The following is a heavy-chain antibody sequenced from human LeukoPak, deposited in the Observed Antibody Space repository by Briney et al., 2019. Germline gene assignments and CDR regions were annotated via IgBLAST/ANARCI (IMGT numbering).Heavy chain of an antibody. CDR1: GYSTSSGYY. D-gene: IGHD5-24*01. J-gene: IGHJ3*02. Sequence: SETLSLTCAVSGYSTSSGYYWGWIRQPPGKGLEWIGSIYHSGSTYYNPSLKSRVTISVDTSKNQFSLKLSSVTAADTAVYYCARLTGDGYSPQDSFDIWGQGTMVTVSS. CDR2: IYHSGST. CDR3: ARLTGDGYSPQDSFDI. V-gene: IGHV4-38-2*01.